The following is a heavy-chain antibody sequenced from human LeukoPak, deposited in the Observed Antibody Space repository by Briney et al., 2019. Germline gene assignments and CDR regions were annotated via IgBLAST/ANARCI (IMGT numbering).Heavy chain of an antibody. D-gene: IGHD5-12*01. CDR1: GFTFSSYS. CDR2: ISSSSSYI. J-gene: IGHJ4*02. CDR3: AREAGGYEFDY. V-gene: IGHV3-21*01. Sequence: GGSLGLSCAASGFTFSSYSMNWVRQAPGKGLEWVSSISSSSSYIYYADSVKGRFTISRDNAKNSLYLQMNSLRAEDTAVYYCAREAGGYEFDYWGQGTLVTVSS.